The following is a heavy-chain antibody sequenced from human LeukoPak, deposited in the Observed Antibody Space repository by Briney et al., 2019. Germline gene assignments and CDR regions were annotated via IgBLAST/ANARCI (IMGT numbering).Heavy chain of an antibody. J-gene: IGHJ4*02. V-gene: IGHV3-21*01. CDR2: ISSGSRYM. CDR1: GFTFSTYS. D-gene: IGHD6-19*01. Sequence: GGSLRLSCAASGFTFSTYSMNWVRQAPGKGLEWVSSISSGSRYMYYADSVKGRFTISRDNAKNSLYLLMNSPRAEDTAVYYCATDVRDEYSSGWYPIGYWGQGTLVTVSS. CDR3: ATDVRDEYSSGWYPIGY.